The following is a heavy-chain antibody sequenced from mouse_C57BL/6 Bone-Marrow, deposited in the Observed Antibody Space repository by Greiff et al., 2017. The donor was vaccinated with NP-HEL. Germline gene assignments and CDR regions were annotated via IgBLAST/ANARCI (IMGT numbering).Heavy chain of an antibody. CDR1: GFTFSSYA. CDR3: TRRYYYGLFDY. Sequence: EVKLQESGEGLVKPGGSLKLSCAASGFTFSSYAMSWVRQTPEKRLEWVAYISSGGDYIYYADTVKGRFTISRDNARNTLYLQMSSLKSEDTAMYYCTRRYYYGLFDYWGQGTTLTVSS. V-gene: IGHV5-9-1*02. CDR2: ISSGGDYI. D-gene: IGHD1-1*01. J-gene: IGHJ2*01.